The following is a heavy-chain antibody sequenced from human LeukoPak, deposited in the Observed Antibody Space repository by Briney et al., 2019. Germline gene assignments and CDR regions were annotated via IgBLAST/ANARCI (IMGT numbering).Heavy chain of an antibody. CDR2: TSPYNDNT. CDR3: AREKTVPTGTYYFYYYLDI. J-gene: IGHJ6*03. D-gene: IGHD4-17*01. V-gene: IGHV1-18*01. Sequence: ASVTVSCKASVYTFTTYGFNWVGQAAGRGLDWMGWTSPYNDNTNYAQKFRGRVTMTTDTSTATAYMELRSLTSDGTDVYYCAREKTVPTGTYYFYYYLDIWGKGTTVTVS. CDR1: VYTFTTYG.